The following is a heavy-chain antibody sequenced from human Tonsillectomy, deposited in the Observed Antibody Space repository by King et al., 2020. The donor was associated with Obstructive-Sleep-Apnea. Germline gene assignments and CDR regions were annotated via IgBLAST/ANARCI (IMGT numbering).Heavy chain of an antibody. CDR1: GFTSNNAW. D-gene: IGHD6-19*01. CDR3: TTDLLAVAGDFDY. Sequence: DVQLVDSGGGLVKPGGSLRLSCAASGFTSNNAWMSWVRQAPGKGLEWVGRIKSKTDGGTTDYAAPVKGRFTISRDDSKNTLYLQMNSLKTEDTAVYYCTTDLLAVAGDFDYWGQGTLVTVSS. CDR2: IKSKTDGGTT. V-gene: IGHV3-15*01. J-gene: IGHJ4*02.